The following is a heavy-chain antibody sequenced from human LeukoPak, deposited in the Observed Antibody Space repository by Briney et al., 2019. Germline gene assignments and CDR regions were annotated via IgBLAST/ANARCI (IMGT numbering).Heavy chain of an antibody. CDR2: ISAYNGNT. CDR1: GYTFTGYY. D-gene: IGHD3-3*01. J-gene: IGHJ6*02. Sequence: ASVKVSCKASGYTFTGYYMHWVRQAPGQGLEWMGWISAYNGNTNYAQKLQGRVTMTTDTSTSTAYMELRSLRSDDTAVYYCARDRKEYYDFWSGSPPVNYYYGMDVWGQGTTVTVSS. CDR3: ARDRKEYYDFWSGSPPVNYYYGMDV. V-gene: IGHV1-18*04.